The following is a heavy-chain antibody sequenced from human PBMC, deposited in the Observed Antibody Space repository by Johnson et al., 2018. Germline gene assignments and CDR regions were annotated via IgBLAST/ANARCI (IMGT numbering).Heavy chain of an antibody. J-gene: IGHJ3*02. V-gene: IGHV3-64*01. CDR1: GFTFSSYA. Sequence: VQLVESGGGLVQPGGSLRLSCAASGFTFSSYAMHWVRQAPGKGLEYVSAISSNGGSTYYANSVKGRFTISRDNSKNTLYLQMGSLRAEDMAVYYCAGGYSYGWGAFDIWGQGTMVTVSS. D-gene: IGHD5-18*01. CDR2: ISSNGGST. CDR3: AGGYSYGWGAFDI.